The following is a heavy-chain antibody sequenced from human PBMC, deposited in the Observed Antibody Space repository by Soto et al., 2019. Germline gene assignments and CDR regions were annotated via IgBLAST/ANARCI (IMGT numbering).Heavy chain of an antibody. D-gene: IGHD2-2*01. CDR2: IYPGDSDT. CDR1: GYIFSHFW. J-gene: IGHJ4*02. Sequence: GESLKISCNASGYIFSHFWILLVRQMPGKSLECMGIIYPGDSDTLYSPSFQEQITISADKSISTAYLQWSSLKASDSALYYCVILGLQQASSNDYWGQGTLVTVS. CDR3: VILGLQQASSNDY. V-gene: IGHV5-51*01.